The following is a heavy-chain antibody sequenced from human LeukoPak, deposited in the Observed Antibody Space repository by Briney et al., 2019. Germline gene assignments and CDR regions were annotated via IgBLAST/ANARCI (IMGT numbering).Heavy chain of an antibody. CDR2: ISGSGGST. J-gene: IGHJ4*02. D-gene: IGHD2-2*01. Sequence: GGSLRLSCAASGFTFSSYAMSWVRQAPGTGLEWVSAISGSGGSTYYADSVKGRFTISRDNSKNTLYLQMNSLRAEDTAVYYCAKSYIVVVPAATSFDYWGQGTLVTVSS. V-gene: IGHV3-23*01. CDR1: GFTFSSYA. CDR3: AKSYIVVVPAATSFDY.